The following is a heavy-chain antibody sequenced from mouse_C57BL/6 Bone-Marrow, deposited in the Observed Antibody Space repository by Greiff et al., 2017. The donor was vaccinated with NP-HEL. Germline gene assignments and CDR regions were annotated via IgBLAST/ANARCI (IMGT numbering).Heavy chain of an antibody. CDR1: GFTFSDYG. CDR2: ISSGSSTI. V-gene: IGHV5-17*01. J-gene: IGHJ2*01. CDR3: ARRVFGYDRGYYFDY. D-gene: IGHD2-2*01. Sequence: EVKLMESGGGLVKPGGSLKLSCAASGFTFSDYGMHWVRQAPEKGLEWVAYISSGSSTIYYADTVKGRFTISSDNAKNTLFLQMTSLRSEDTAMYYCARRVFGYDRGYYFDYWGQGTTLTVSS.